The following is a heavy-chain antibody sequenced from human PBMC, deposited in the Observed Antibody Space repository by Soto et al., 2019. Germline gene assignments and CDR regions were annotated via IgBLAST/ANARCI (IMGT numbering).Heavy chain of an antibody. CDR2: IKSKTDGGTT. CDR3: SGGIFGVVPDFDY. V-gene: IGHV3-15*01. Sequence: VQLVESGGGLVKPGGSLRLSCAASGFTFSNAWMSWVRQAPGKGLEWVGRIKSKTDGGTTDYAAPVKGRFTISRDDSKNTLYLQMNSLKTEDTAVYYCSGGIFGVVPDFDYWGQGTLVTVSS. CDR1: GFTFSNAW. J-gene: IGHJ4*02. D-gene: IGHD3-3*01.